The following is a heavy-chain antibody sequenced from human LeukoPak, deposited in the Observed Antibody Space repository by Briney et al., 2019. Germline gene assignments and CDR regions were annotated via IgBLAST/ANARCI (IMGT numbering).Heavy chain of an antibody. V-gene: IGHV4-59*01. CDR2: IYYSGST. CDR1: GGSISSYY. CDR3: ARDSWGVRWYFDL. Sequence: PSETLSLTCTVSGGSISSYYWSWIRQPPGKGLEWIGSIYYSGSTDYNPSLKSRVTISLDRSKIQLSLKLSSVTAADTAVYYCARDSWGVRWYFDLWGRGTLVTVSS. D-gene: IGHD3-10*01. J-gene: IGHJ2*01.